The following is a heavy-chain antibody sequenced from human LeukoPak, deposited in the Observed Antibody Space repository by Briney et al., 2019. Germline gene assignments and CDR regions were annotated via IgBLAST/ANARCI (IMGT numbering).Heavy chain of an antibody. CDR3: ARGPFTVITFGGVRGY. J-gene: IGHJ4*02. D-gene: IGHD3-16*01. CDR1: GLIFTNAW. Sequence: GESLRLSCAASGLIFTNAWMTWVRQAPGKGLEWVANIKEDGSEKYYVDSVEGRFTISRDNAKNSLYLQMNSLRAEDTAVYYCARGPFTVITFGGVRGYWGQGTLVTVSS. CDR2: IKEDGSEK. V-gene: IGHV3-7*03.